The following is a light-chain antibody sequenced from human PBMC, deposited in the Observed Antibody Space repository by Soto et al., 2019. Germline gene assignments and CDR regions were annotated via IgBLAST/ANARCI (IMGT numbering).Light chain of an antibody. J-gene: IGKJ1*01. Sequence: EIEMTQSPSTLSAYVGAXVTIACRASQSISSWLAWYQQKPGKAPKLLIYDASTLESGAPSRFSGSGSGTELTLTINSLQPDDFASYYCQQYNSYPWTFRQGTKVDI. CDR1: QSISSW. CDR2: DAS. CDR3: QQYNSYPWT. V-gene: IGKV1-5*01.